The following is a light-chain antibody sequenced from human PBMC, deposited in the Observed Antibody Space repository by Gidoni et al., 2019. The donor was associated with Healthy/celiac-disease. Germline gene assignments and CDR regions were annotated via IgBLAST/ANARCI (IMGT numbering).Light chain of an antibody. J-gene: IGKJ1*01. CDR2: AAS. Sequence: DIQMTHSPSSLSASVGDRVTITCRASQSISSYLNWYQQKPGKAPKLLIYAASSLQSGVPSRFSGSGSGTDFTLTISSLQPDDFATYYCQQSYSTPGTFGHGTKVEIK. CDR1: QSISSY. CDR3: QQSYSTPGT. V-gene: IGKV1-39*01.